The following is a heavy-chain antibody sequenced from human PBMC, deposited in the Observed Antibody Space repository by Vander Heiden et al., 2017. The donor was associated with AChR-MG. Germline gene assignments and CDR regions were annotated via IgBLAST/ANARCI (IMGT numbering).Heavy chain of an antibody. CDR2: ISHSGRT. Sequence: QVQLQQWGAGLVKPSETLSLTCAVYGGSLSGYGWSWIRQPPGKGLEWIGEISHSGRTNYKSSLKSRVTISVDTSKSQFSLKLNSVTAADTAVYYCARVGSITSRMDVWGQGTTVTVS. J-gene: IGHJ6*02. CDR1: GGSLSGYG. D-gene: IGHD3-3*01. V-gene: IGHV4-34*01. CDR3: ARVGSITSRMDV.